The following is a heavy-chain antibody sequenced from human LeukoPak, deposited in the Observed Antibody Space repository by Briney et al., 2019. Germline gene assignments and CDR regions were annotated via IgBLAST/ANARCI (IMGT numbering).Heavy chain of an antibody. V-gene: IGHV3-30*02. D-gene: IGHD2-15*01. J-gene: IGHJ4*02. CDR2: IRYDGFNK. CDR1: GFTFSSYG. CDR3: AKDIIGWSFDY. Sequence: GGSLRLSCAASGFTFSSYGIHWVRQAPGKGLEWVAFIRYDGFNKCYADAVKGRFTISRDNSKNMLYLQMNSLRAEDTAVYYCAKDIIGWSFDYWGQGTLVTVSS.